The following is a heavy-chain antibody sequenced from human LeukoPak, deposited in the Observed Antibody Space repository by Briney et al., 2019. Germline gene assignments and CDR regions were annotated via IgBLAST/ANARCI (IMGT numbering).Heavy chain of an antibody. D-gene: IGHD6-6*01. V-gene: IGHV1-8*03. CDR2: MNPNSGNT. J-gene: IGHJ4*02. Sequence: ASVKVSCKASGYTFTSYDINWVRQATGQGLEWMGWMNPNSGNTGYAQKFQRRVTITRNTSISTAYMELSSLRSEDTAVYYCARALTYSSSSDFDYWGQGTLVTVSS. CDR1: GYTFTSYD. CDR3: ARALTYSSSSDFDY.